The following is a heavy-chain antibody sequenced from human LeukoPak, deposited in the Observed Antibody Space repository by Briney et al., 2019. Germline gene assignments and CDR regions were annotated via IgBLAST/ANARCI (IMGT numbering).Heavy chain of an antibody. CDR2: ISGSSDGA. D-gene: IGHD3-22*01. V-gene: IGHV3-23*01. J-gene: IGHJ4*02. Sequence: GSLRLSCAASGFPFNNYAMSWVRQAPGRGPEWVSTISGSSDGAYYADSVKGRFTISRDNSKNTLFLQMDSLRAEDTAVYYCAKTPDHRGYFAVFDYWGQGTLVTVSS. CDR3: AKTPDHRGYFAVFDY. CDR1: GFPFNNYA.